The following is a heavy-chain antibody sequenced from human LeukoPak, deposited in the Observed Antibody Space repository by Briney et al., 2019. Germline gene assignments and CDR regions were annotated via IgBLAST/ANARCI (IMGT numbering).Heavy chain of an antibody. CDR2: IYPGDSDT. J-gene: IGHJ4*02. CDR3: ARSGYYYDSSGYYQYDY. D-gene: IGHD3-22*01. Sequence: PGESLKISCKGSGYSFTSYRIGWVRQMPGKGLEWMGIIYPGDSDTRYSPSFQGQATISADKSISTAYLQWSSLKASDTAMYYCARSGYYYDSSGYYQYDYWGQGTLVTVSS. V-gene: IGHV5-51*01. CDR1: GYSFTSYR.